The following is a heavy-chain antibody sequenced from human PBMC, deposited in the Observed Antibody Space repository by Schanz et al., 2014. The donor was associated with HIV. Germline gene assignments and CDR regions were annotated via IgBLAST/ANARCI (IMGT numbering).Heavy chain of an antibody. CDR3: ARRGPIAAIDFSLDP. J-gene: IGHJ5*02. Sequence: QVQLVQSGAEVKAPGASVKVSCKTSGYTFTGHYMHWIRQAPGQGLEWMGWINPNSGATQYAKKFQDRVTMTREKSISTVYMGLTSLRSDDTAVYYCARRGPIAAIDFSLDPWGQGTLVTVSS. D-gene: IGHD6-13*01. CDR2: INPNSGAT. V-gene: IGHV1-2*02. CDR1: GYTFTGHY.